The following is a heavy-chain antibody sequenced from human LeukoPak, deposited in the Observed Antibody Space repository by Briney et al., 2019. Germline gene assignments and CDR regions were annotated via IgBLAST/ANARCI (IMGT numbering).Heavy chain of an antibody. Sequence: GESLKISCEGSGYSFTNYWIGWVRQMPGKGLEWMGIIYPGDSDTRYSPSFQGQVTISADKSITTAYLQWSSLKASDTAMYYCARRYYYDSSGYSFRAHDTFDIWGQGTMVTVSS. V-gene: IGHV5-51*01. CDR2: IYPGDSDT. CDR1: GYSFTNYW. D-gene: IGHD3-22*01. J-gene: IGHJ3*02. CDR3: ARRYYYDSSGYSFRAHDTFDI.